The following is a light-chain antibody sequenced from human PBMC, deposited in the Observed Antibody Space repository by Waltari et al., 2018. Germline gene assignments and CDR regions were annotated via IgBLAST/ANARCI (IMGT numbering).Light chain of an antibody. CDR1: SSDVGGYNY. Sequence: QSALTQPASVSGSPGQSSTITCTGISSDVGGYNYVPWYQQYPGKAPKLMIYDVSNRPSGVSNRFSGSKSGNTASLTISGLQAEDEADYYCSSYTSSSPYVFGTGTKVTVL. CDR2: DVS. V-gene: IGLV2-14*03. J-gene: IGLJ1*01. CDR3: SSYTSSSPYV.